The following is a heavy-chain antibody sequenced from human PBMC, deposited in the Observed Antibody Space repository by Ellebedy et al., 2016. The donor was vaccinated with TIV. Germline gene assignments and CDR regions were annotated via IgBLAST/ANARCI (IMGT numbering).Heavy chain of an antibody. CDR2: ISAYNGNT. D-gene: IGHD6-19*01. V-gene: IGHV1-18*01. CDR1: GGTFSSYA. Sequence: ASVKVSXXASGGTFSSYAISWVRQAPGQGLEWMGWISAYNGNTNYAQKLQGRVTMTTDTSTSTAYMELRSLRSDDTAVYYCARLGGYRSFDYWGQGTLVTVSS. CDR3: ARLGGYRSFDY. J-gene: IGHJ4*02.